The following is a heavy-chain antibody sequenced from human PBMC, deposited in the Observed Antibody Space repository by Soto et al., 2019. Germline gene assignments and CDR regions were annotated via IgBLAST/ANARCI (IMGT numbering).Heavy chain of an antibody. CDR3: AKPRAQYYDFWRGYPVDY. CDR2: ISGSGGSK. Sequence: GSLRLSCAASGFTFSSDAMSWVRQAPGKGLEWVSAISGSGGSKYYADSVKGRFTISRDNSKNKLYPQMNSLRAEDTAVYYCAKPRAQYYDFWRGYPVDYCGQGTLVTVSS. D-gene: IGHD3-3*01. J-gene: IGHJ4*02. CDR1: GFTFSSDA. V-gene: IGHV3-23*01.